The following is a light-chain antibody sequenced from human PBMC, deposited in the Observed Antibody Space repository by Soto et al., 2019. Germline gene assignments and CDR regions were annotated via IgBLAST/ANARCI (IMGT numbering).Light chain of an antibody. J-gene: IGKJ4*01. V-gene: IGKV1-27*01. CDR1: ENIFKF. Sequence: DIQLIQSPATLSASVGDRITITCRASENIFKFLAWYQQRSGRAPNLLIYAASDLETGVPSRFSGRGSGTEFTLTIDSLQPEDVATYYCQKYDNAPLTFVGGTKVEIK. CDR2: AAS. CDR3: QKYDNAPLT.